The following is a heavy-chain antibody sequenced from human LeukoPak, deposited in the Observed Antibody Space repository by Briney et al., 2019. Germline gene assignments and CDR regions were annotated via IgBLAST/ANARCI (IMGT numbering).Heavy chain of an antibody. J-gene: IGHJ6*02. CDR3: ARDSRIQLWLGYYGMDV. CDR2: IWYDGSNK. CDR1: GFTFSSYG. V-gene: IGHV3-33*01. Sequence: GRSLRLSCAASGFTFSSYGMHWVRQAPGKGLEWVAVIWYDGSNKYYADSVKGRFTISRDNSKNTLYLQMNSLRAEDAAVCYCARDSRIQLWLGYYGMDVWGQGTTVTVSS. D-gene: IGHD5-18*01.